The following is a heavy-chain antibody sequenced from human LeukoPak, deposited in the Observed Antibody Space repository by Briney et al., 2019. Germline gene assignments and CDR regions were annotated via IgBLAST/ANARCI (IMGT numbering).Heavy chain of an antibody. D-gene: IGHD5-24*01. CDR1: GGTFSSYA. V-gene: IGHV1-69*04. Sequence: SVKVSCKASGGTFSSYAISWVRQAPGQGLEWMGRIIPILGIANYAQKFQGRVTITADKSTSTAYMELSSLRSEDTAVYYCASRDGYNPKTVHFDYWGQGTLVTVSS. CDR3: ASRDGYNPKTVHFDY. CDR2: IIPILGIA. J-gene: IGHJ4*02.